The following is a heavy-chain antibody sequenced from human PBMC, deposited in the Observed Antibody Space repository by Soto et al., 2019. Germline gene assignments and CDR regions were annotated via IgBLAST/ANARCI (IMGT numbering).Heavy chain of an antibody. J-gene: IGHJ4*02. CDR1: GFSLTTIGVD. D-gene: IGHD2-8*02. CDR3: VHARKVSGLSY. V-gene: IGHV2-5*01. Sequence: QITLKESGPALVNPTQTLTLTCTFSGFSLTTIGVDVAWIRLPPGKALEWLAVIYWIDATHHTPLVEDRLPITKDTANNQVALTMTNMDPADTATYFCVHARKVSGLSYWGQGTLVTVSS. CDR2: IYWIDAT.